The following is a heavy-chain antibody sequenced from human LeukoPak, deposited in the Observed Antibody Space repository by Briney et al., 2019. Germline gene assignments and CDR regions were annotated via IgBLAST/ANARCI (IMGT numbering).Heavy chain of an antibody. Sequence: SETLSLTCTVSGGSISSYYWSWIRQPPGKGLEWIGYIYYSGSTNYNPSLKSRVTISVDTSKNQISLKLTSVTAADTAVYYCARGGATYYGILAGFFDYWGQGTLVSVSS. D-gene: IGHD3-9*01. V-gene: IGHV4-59*01. CDR1: GGSISSYY. CDR3: ARGGATYYGILAGFFDY. CDR2: IYYSGST. J-gene: IGHJ4*02.